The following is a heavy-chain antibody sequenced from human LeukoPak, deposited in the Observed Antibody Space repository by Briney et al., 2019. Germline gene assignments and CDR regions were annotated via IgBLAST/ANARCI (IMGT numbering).Heavy chain of an antibody. V-gene: IGHV3-21*01. CDR2: ISSSSYI. J-gene: IGHJ4*02. CDR3: ARDNRDGSPFDY. Sequence: GGSLRLSYAASGFTFSSYSMNWVRQAPGKGLEWVSSISSSSYIYYADSVKGRFTISRDNAKNSLYLQMNSLRAEDTAVYYCARDNRDGSPFDYWGQGTLVTVSS. CDR1: GFTFSSYS. D-gene: IGHD5-24*01.